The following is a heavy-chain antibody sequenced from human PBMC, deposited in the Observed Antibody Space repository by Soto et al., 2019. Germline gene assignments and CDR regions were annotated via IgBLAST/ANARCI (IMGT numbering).Heavy chain of an antibody. V-gene: IGHV3-53*01. CDR3: ASAPDYGDHWEDY. J-gene: IGHJ4*02. D-gene: IGHD4-17*01. CDR2: IYSGGST. Sequence: GGSLRLSCAASGFTVSSNYMSWVRQAPGKGLEWGSVIYSGGSTYYADSVKGRFTISRDNSKNALYLQMNSLRAEDTAGYYCASAPDYGDHWEDYWGQGTLVTVSS. CDR1: GFTVSSNY.